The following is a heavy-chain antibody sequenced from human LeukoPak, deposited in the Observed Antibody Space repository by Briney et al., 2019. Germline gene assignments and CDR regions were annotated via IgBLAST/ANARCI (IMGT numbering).Heavy chain of an antibody. D-gene: IGHD6-19*01. Sequence: SATLSLTCAVSGGSISSSSYYWGWIRQPPGKGLEWIGSMYYSGITYYNPSLKSRVTISVDTSKNQFSLKLSSVTAADTAVYYCARFPRRPGIAVAGSYWGQGTLVTVSS. CDR3: ARFPRRPGIAVAGSY. J-gene: IGHJ4*02. CDR1: GGSISSSSYY. CDR2: MYYSGIT. V-gene: IGHV4-39*01.